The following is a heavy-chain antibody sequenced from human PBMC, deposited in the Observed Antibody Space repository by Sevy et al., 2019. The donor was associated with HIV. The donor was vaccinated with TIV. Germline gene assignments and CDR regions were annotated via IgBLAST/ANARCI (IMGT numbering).Heavy chain of an antibody. CDR1: GFSFSNYW. J-gene: IGHJ4*02. CDR2: IKQDESEK. D-gene: IGHD3-22*01. Sequence: GGSLRLSCAASGFSFSNYWMHWVRQAPGKGLEWVANIKQDESEKYYVASVKGRFTISRDNVKNSLYPQRTSLRPDGTAVYYCARGNSGSFDYWGQGTLVTVSS. CDR3: ARGNSGSFDY. V-gene: IGHV3-7*04.